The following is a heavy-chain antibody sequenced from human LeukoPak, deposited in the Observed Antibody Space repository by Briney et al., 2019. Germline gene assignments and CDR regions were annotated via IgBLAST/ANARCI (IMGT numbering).Heavy chain of an antibody. CDR3: AKDSGWILFDD. D-gene: IGHD2-2*03. Sequence: GGSLRLSCSASGFTFTTYGMNWVRQAPGKGLEWVSGIGGSGTRTYYADSVKGRFTIPRDNSKNTLYLQMNSLGDEDTAVYYCAKDSGWILFDDWGQGTLVTVSS. CDR2: IGGSGTRT. CDR1: GFTFTTYG. J-gene: IGHJ4*02. V-gene: IGHV3-23*01.